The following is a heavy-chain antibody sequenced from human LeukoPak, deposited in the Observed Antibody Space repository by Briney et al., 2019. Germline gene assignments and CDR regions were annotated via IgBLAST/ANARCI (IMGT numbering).Heavy chain of an antibody. CDR2: ISHSGST. CDR1: GGFIRSSY. J-gene: IGHJ3*02. Sequence: SETLSLTCTVSGGFIRSSYWSWIRQPPGRGLEWIGYISHSGSTNHNPSLKSRVSISVDTSQNQFSLKLTSVTAADTAMYYCARGYYDSRGDSNPLDMRGQGTMVTVSS. D-gene: IGHD3-22*01. CDR3: ARGYYDSRGDSNPLDM. V-gene: IGHV4-59*01.